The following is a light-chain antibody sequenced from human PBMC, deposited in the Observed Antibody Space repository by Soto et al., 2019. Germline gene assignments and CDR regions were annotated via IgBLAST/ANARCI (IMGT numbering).Light chain of an antibody. J-gene: IGKJ4*01. Sequence: DRPMTQSPSSVSASVGDRVTITCRASQDIDSWLAWYQQKPGKAPNLLIYATSSLQGGVPSRFSGSGSGTDFTLTISSLQPEDFATYYCLQDNSYPLTFGGGTNVDIK. CDR2: ATS. CDR3: LQDNSYPLT. V-gene: IGKV1-12*01. CDR1: QDIDSW.